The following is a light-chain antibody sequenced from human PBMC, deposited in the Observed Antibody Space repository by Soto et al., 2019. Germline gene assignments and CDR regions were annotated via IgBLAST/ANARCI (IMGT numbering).Light chain of an antibody. Sequence: DIQMTQSPSSLSASVGDRVTITCQASQDINKYLNWYQQKPGKAPSLLIYGASNLETGLPPRFSGSGSGADFTFTIISLQPEDIVTYFCQRYENVTLTFGGGTKVEIK. CDR1: QDINKY. CDR3: QRYENVTLT. CDR2: GAS. J-gene: IGKJ4*01. V-gene: IGKV1-33*01.